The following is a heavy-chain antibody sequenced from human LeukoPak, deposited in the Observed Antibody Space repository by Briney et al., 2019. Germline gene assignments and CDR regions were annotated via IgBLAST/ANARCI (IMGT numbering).Heavy chain of an antibody. D-gene: IGHD6-13*01. CDR1: GGSFSGYY. CDR2: INHGGST. Sequence: PSETLSLTCAVYGGSFSGYYWSWIRQPPGKGLEWIGEINHGGSTNYNPSLKSRVTISVDTSKNQFSLKLSSVTAADTAVYYCARRWGLAAAGPNRLFDPWGQGTLVTVSS. CDR3: ARRWGLAAAGPNRLFDP. V-gene: IGHV4-34*01. J-gene: IGHJ5*02.